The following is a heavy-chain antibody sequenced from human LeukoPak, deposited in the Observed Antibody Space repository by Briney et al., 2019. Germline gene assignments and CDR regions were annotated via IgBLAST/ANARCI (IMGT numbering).Heavy chain of an antibody. J-gene: IGHJ4*02. CDR2: INPNSGGT. CDR3: ARASDSSVWYEFDC. CDR1: GYTFTGYY. V-gene: IGHV1-2*06. Sequence: ASVKVSCKPSGYTFTGYYMHWVRQAPGQGLEWMGRINPNSGGTNYAQKFQGRVTMTRDKSISTAYMELSRLRSDDTAVYYCARASDSSVWYEFDCWGQGTLVTVSS. D-gene: IGHD6-19*01.